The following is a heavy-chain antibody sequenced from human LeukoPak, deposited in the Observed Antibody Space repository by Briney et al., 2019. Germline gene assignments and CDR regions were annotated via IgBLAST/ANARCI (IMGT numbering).Heavy chain of an antibody. D-gene: IGHD3-22*01. J-gene: IGHJ3*01. CDR3: ARVSYYYDPDGFDF. CDR2: IYYSGST. V-gene: IGHV4-59*01. CDR1: GGSISSYY. Sequence: SETLSLTCIVSGGSISSYYWSWIRQPPGKGLEWIGYIYYSGSTNYNPSLKSRVTVSVDTSKNQFSLKLSSVTAADTAVYYCARVSYYYDPDGFDFWGQGTMVTVSS.